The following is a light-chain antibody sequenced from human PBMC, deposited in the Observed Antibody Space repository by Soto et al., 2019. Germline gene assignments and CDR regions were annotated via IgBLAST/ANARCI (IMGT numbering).Light chain of an antibody. CDR1: QGISSW. CDR3: QQTTSFPLT. V-gene: IGKV1-12*01. CDR2: AAS. Sequence: DIQMTQSPSFVSASVGDRVTSTCRASQGISSWLAWYQHRPGRAPKLLIHAASNLESGVPSRFSGSGSGTDFTLTISSLQPEDFATYYCQQTTSFPLTFGGGTKVEIQ. J-gene: IGKJ4*01.